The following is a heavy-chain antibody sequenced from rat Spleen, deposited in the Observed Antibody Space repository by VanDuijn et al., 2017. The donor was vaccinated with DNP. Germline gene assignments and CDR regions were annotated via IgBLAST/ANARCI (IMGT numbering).Heavy chain of an antibody. J-gene: IGHJ3*01. CDR3: ARDDSRSPFAY. CDR2: IWGGGST. V-gene: IGHV2S12*01. D-gene: IGHD1-2*01. CDR1: GYSLTSYG. Sequence: VQVKESGPGLAQPSQTLSLTCTVSGYSLTSYGVSWARQPPGKGLEWIAGIWGGGSTDYNSALRSRLSISRDTSKSQVLLKMDSLQTEDTAMYFCARDDSRSPFAYWGQGTLVTVSS.